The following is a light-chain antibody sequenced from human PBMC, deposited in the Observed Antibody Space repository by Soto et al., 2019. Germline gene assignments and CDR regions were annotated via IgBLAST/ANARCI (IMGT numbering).Light chain of an antibody. J-gene: IGKJ1*01. CDR2: AAS. V-gene: IGKV1-17*03. CDR3: LQHTSYPWT. Sequence: DIQMTQSPSAKSASVGDRVTITCRANQGISKYLAWFQQKPGKVPKRLIYAASSLQSGVPARFSGSGSGTEFTLTISSLQPEDFGTYYCLQHTSYPWTFAQGTKVEIK. CDR1: QGISKY.